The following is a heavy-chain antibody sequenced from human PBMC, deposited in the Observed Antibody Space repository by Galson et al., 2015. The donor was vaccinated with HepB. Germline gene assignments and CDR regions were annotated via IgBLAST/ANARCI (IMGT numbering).Heavy chain of an antibody. CDR2: ISYDGSKK. Sequence: SLRLSCAASEFAFSSYAMHWVRQAPGKGLEWVAYISYDGSKKYYSDSVKGRFTNSRDNSKNTLYLRMNSLRPEDTAVYYCARNRDYDDYSHIDYWGQGTLVTVSS. CDR1: EFAFSSYA. D-gene: IGHD4-17*01. CDR3: ARNRDYDDYSHIDY. J-gene: IGHJ4*02. V-gene: IGHV3-30-3*01.